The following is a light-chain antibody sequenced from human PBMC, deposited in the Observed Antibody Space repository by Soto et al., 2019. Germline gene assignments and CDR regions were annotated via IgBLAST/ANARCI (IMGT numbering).Light chain of an antibody. CDR1: QIFSNN. J-gene: IGKJ3*01. V-gene: IGKV3-15*01. CDR3: QQYNNWPFT. Sequence: EMVMTQSTATLSVSPGERGTLSCRASQIFSNNLAWYQQKPGQAPSLLIYGASTRATGVPARFSGSGSGTEFTLTISSLQSGDVAVYYCQQYNNWPFTFGPGTKVDIK. CDR2: GAS.